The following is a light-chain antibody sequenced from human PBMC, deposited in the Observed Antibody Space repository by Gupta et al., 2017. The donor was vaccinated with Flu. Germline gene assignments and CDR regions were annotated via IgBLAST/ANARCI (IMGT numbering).Light chain of an antibody. V-gene: IGLV1-44*01. CDR2: SNN. CDR3: AAWDDSLNGRV. Sequence: QSVLTQPLSPSGAPGQRVTIYCSGTSSNIGGNTVNWYQQLPGTAPKLFVYSNNQRPSGVPDRVSGSKSGPAASLAIIGLQSEDEADYYCAAWDDSLNGRVFGGGTKLTVL. J-gene: IGLJ3*02. CDR1: SSNIGGNT.